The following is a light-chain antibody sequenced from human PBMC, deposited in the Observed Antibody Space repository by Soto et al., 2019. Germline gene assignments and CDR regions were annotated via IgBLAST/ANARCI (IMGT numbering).Light chain of an antibody. J-gene: IGKJ2*01. V-gene: IGKV3-15*01. CDR3: QQYNNWPPMYT. CDR1: QSVSSN. CDR2: GAS. Sequence: EIVMTQSPATLSVSPGERATLSCRASQSVSSNLAWYQQKPGQAPRLLIYGASTRATGIPARFSGSGSGTESPLTISSLQSEDFAVYYCQQYNNWPPMYTFGQGTKLEIK.